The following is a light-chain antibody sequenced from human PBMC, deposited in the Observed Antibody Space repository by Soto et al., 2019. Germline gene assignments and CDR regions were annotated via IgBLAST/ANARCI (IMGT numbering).Light chain of an antibody. CDR3: QSYDSSLKASV. CDR1: RSNIGSRYD. CDR2: GNN. Sequence: VLTQPPSVSGAPGQRVTMSCTGSRSNIGSRYDVHWYQQHPGKAPKLLIYGNNNRPSGVPDRFSGSKSGTSASLAITGLQPEDEPNYYCQSYDSSLKASVFGGGTKVTVL. J-gene: IGLJ2*01. V-gene: IGLV1-40*01.